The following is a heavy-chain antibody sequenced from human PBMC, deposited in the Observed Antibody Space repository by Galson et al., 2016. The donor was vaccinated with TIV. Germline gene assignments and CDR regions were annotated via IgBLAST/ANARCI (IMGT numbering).Heavy chain of an antibody. CDR2: IGGSGGSP. CDR3: AKDRQWIPSTLDH. J-gene: IGHJ4*02. V-gene: IGHV3-23*01. D-gene: IGHD5-18*01. Sequence: SLRLSCAASGFTFGSYAMNWVRQAPGKGLEWVSSIGGSGGSPYYADSVKGRFTISRDSSKNTVFLQMNSLRAEDTAIYYCAKDRQWIPSTLDHWGQGTLVTVSP. CDR1: GFTFGSYA.